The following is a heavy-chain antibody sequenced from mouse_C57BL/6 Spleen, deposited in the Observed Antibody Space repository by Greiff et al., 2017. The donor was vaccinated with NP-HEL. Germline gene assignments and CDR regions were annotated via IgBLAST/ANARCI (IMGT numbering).Heavy chain of an antibody. J-gene: IGHJ4*01. CDR3: ARDLEGNPYYYAMDY. CDR2: INYDGSST. CDR1: GFTFSDYY. V-gene: IGHV5-16*01. D-gene: IGHD2-1*01. Sequence: EVQGVESEGGLVQPGSSMKLSCTASGFTFSDYYMAWVRQVPEKGLEWVANINYDGSSTYYLDSLKSRFIISRDNEKNILYLQMSSLKSEDTATYYCARDLEGNPYYYAMDYWGQGTSVTVSS.